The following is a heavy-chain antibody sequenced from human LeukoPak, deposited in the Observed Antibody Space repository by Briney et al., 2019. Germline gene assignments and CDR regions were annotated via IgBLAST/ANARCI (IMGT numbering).Heavy chain of an antibody. CDR2: IKGKSDGGTT. Sequence: GGSLRLSCAVSGFTFKNAWMNWVRQAPGKGLEWVGRIKGKSDGGTTDYAAPVKGRFAISRDDSENTLYLQMNSLKIEDTAVYYCTTLETYYENDYWGQGTLVTVSS. CDR1: GFTFKNAW. CDR3: TTLETYYENDY. V-gene: IGHV3-15*01. D-gene: IGHD3-3*01. J-gene: IGHJ4*02.